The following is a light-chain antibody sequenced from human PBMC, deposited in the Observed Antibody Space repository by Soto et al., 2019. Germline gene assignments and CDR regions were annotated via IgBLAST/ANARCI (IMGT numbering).Light chain of an antibody. J-gene: IGLJ2*01. CDR1: SSNIEGNT. CDR3: ATWDDSLYGVV. CDR2: IDH. V-gene: IGLV1-44*01. Sequence: QSVLTQPPSLSGTPGQSVTISCSGSSSNIEGNTVHWYQHLPGTAPKLLIYIDHNRPSGIPDRFSGSKSGTSASLAISGLQSEDEADYYCATWDDSLYGVVFGGGTKLTVL.